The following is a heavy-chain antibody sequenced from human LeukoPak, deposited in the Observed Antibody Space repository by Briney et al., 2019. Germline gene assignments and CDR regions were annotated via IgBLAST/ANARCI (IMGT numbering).Heavy chain of an antibody. Sequence: GSLRLSCAASGFTFSSYSMNWVRQAPGKGLEWVSYISSSSSTIYYADSVKGRFTISRDNAKNSLYLQMNSLRAEDTAVYYCTREGAGGFDYWGQGTLVTVSS. D-gene: IGHD3-10*01. CDR1: GFTFSSYS. J-gene: IGHJ4*02. V-gene: IGHV3-48*01. CDR3: TREGAGGFDY. CDR2: ISSSSSTI.